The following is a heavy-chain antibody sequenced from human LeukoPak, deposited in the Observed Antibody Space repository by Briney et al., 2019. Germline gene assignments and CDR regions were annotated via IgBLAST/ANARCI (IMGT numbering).Heavy chain of an antibody. CDR1: GFTFSNYL. CDR2: ISGSGGSP. V-gene: IGHV3-23*01. Sequence: GGSLRLSCAASGFTFSNYLMSWVRQAPGKGLEWVSSISGSGGSPSHADSVKGRFSISRDNSKNTLYLQMNSLRVEDTAVYYCAKGGPNDYWGQGTLVTVSS. J-gene: IGHJ4*02. CDR3: AKGGPNDY.